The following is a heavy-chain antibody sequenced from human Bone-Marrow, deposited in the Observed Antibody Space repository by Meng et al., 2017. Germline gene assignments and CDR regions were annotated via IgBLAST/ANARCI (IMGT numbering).Heavy chain of an antibody. D-gene: IGHD1-1*01. Sequence: QVPLQQWGAGLLKLSETLSLTCAVYGGSFSGYYWSWIRQPPGKGLEWIGEINHSGSTNYNPSLKSRVTISVDTSKNQFSLKLSSVTAADTAVYYCARGTRPLLFQHWGQGTLVTVSS. CDR2: INHSGST. CDR3: ARGTRPLLFQH. V-gene: IGHV4-34*01. CDR1: GGSFSGYY. J-gene: IGHJ1*01.